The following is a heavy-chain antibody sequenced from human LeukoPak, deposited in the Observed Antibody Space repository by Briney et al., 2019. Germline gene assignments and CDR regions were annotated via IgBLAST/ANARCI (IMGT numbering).Heavy chain of an antibody. V-gene: IGHV3-7*01. J-gene: IGHJ4*02. CDR1: GFTFSSYW. CDR2: IKQDGSEK. Sequence: PGGSLRLSCAASGFTFSSYWMSWVRQAPGKGLEWVANIKQDGSEKYYVDSVKGRFTISRDNAKNSLYLQMNSLRAEDTAVYYCASDYDFWSGYYQNRGYFDYWGQGTLVTVSS. CDR3: ASDYDFWSGYYQNRGYFDY. D-gene: IGHD3-3*01.